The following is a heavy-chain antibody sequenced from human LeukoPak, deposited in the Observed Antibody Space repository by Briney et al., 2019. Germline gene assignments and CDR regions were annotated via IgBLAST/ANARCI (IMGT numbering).Heavy chain of an antibody. CDR3: ARFERDIVVVPAASQPGAFDI. CDR2: INHSGST. Sequence: SETLSHTCAVYGGSFSGYYWSWIRQPPGKGLEWIGEINHSGSTNYNPSLKSRVTISVDTSKNQFSLKLSSVTAADTAVYYCARFERDIVVVPAASQPGAFDIWGQGTMVTVSS. CDR1: GGSFSGYY. J-gene: IGHJ3*02. V-gene: IGHV4-34*01. D-gene: IGHD2-2*01.